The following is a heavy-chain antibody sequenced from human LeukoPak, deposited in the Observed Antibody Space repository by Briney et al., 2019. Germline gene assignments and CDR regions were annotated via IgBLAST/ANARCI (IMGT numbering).Heavy chain of an antibody. CDR2: IIPIFGTA. J-gene: IGHJ4*02. V-gene: IGHV1-69*05. Sequence: SVKVSCKASGGTFSSYAISWVRQAPGQGLEWMGRIIPIFGTANYAQKFRGRVTITTDESTSTAYMELSSLRSEDTAVYYCARYTYYYDSSGSHGDYWGQGTLVTVSS. D-gene: IGHD3-22*01. CDR3: ARYTYYYDSSGSHGDY. CDR1: GGTFSSYA.